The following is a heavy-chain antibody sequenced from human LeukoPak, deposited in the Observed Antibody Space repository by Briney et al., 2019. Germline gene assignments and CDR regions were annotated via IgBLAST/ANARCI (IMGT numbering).Heavy chain of an antibody. J-gene: IGHJ4*02. V-gene: IGHV4-39*01. CDR1: GGSISSSSYY. CDR3: ARRRAGAIEDFDY. CDR2: IYYSGST. D-gene: IGHD6-13*01. Sequence: SETLSLTCTVSGGSISSSSYYWGWIRQPPGKGLEWIGSIYYSGSTYYNPSLKSRVTISVDTSKNQFSLKLSSVTAADTAAYYCARRRAGAIEDFDYWGQGTLVTVSS.